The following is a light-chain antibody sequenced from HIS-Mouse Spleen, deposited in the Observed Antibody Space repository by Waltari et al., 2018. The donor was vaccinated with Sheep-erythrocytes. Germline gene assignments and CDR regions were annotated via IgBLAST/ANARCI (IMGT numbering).Light chain of an antibody. J-gene: IGLJ1*01. V-gene: IGLV2-11*01. CDR3: CSYAGSYNHV. CDR2: DVS. CDR1: SSDVGGYNY. Sequence: QSALTQPRSVSGSPGQSVTISCTGTSSDVGGYNYVSWYQQHPAKAPKLMIYDVSKRPSGVPDRFTGSKSGNTASLTISGRQAEDEADYYCCSYAGSYNHVFATGTKVTVL.